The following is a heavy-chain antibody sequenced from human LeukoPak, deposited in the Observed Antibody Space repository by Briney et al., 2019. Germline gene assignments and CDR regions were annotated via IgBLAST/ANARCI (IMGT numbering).Heavy chain of an antibody. J-gene: IGHJ6*03. V-gene: IGHV4-34*01. D-gene: IGHD3-10*01. Sequence: SETLSLTCAVYGGSFSRYYCSCIRQPPPPRLHWFVEINDIGNTNYDPSLRSRVTISVDTSKNQFSLSLTSATAADTAVYFCARLGSVGYYNYQYMDIWGNGTTVTVSS. CDR1: GGSFSRYY. CDR2: INDIGNT. CDR3: ARLGSVGYYNYQYMDI.